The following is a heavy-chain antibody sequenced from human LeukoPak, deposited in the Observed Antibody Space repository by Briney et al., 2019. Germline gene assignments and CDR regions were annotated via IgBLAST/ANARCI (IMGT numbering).Heavy chain of an antibody. V-gene: IGHV4-38-2*02. CDR1: GYSISSGYY. D-gene: IGHD2-21*02. CDR2: IYHSGST. J-gene: IGHJ6*02. CDR3: ARDNVGSTYCGGDCINYGMDV. Sequence: SETLSLTCTVSGYSISSGYYWGWIRQPPGKGLEWIGSIYHSGSTYYNPSLKSRVTISVDTSKNQFSLKLSSVTAADTAVYYCARDNVGSTYCGGDCINYGMDVWGQGTTVTVSS.